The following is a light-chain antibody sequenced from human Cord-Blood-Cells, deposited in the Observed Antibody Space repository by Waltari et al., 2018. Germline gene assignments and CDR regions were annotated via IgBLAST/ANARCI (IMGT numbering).Light chain of an antibody. CDR2: EGS. J-gene: IGLJ3*02. CDR1: SSDVGGYNL. Sequence: QSARTQPASASGSPGQSITISCTGTSSDVGGYNLVSWYQQHPGKAPRLMIYEGSKRPSGVSNRFSGSKSGNTASLTISGLQAEDEADYYCCSYAGSSTWVFGGGTKLTVL. CDR3: CSYAGSSTWV. V-gene: IGLV2-23*01.